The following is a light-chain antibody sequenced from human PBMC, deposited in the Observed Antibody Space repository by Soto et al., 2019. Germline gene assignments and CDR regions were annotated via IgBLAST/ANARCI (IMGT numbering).Light chain of an antibody. J-gene: IGKJ1*01. Sequence: EIVMTQSPATLSVSPGERATLSCRASQSVSSNLAWYQQKPGQAPRLLIYGASTRATGIPARFSGSGSGTEFTLTIRSLQSEDFAVYYCQHYNNWPPWTFGQETKVEIK. CDR2: GAS. V-gene: IGKV3-15*01. CDR1: QSVSSN. CDR3: QHYNNWPPWT.